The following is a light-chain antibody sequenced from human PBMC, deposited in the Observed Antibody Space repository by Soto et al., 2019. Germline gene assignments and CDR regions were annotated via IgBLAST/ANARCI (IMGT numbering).Light chain of an antibody. Sequence: DIQMTQSPSSLSASVVDRVTITCLASQGIDRNLAWYQQKLGDVPKLLIYAASTLQSGVPSRFSGSGSGTVFTLTISSLQAEDVATYYCQQYNSYPPTFGQGTRREIK. CDR3: QQYNSYPPT. J-gene: IGKJ5*01. V-gene: IGKV1-27*01. CDR2: AAS. CDR1: QGIDRN.